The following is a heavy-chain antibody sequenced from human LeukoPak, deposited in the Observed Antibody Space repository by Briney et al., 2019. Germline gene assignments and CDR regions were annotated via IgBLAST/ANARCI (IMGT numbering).Heavy chain of an antibody. CDR1: GFTFSSYA. D-gene: IGHD3-22*01. CDR2: ISYDGSNK. V-gene: IGHV3-30-3*01. CDR3: ARESLITMIVVNDAFDI. Sequence: RGSLRLSCAASGFTFSSYAMHWVRQAPGKGLEWVAVISYDGSNKYYADSVKGRFTISRDNSKNTLYLQKNSLRAEDTAVYYCARESLITMIVVNDAFDIWGQGTMVTVSS. J-gene: IGHJ3*02.